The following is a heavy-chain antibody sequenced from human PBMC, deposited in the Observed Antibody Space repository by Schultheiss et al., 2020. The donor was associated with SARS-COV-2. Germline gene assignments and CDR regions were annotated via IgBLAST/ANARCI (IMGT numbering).Heavy chain of an antibody. D-gene: IGHD5-24*01. J-gene: IGHJ3*02. V-gene: IGHV3-30*01. CDR3: ARINFEAFDI. Sequence: GESLKISCAASGFTFSSYAMLWVRQAPGKGLEWVAIISYDGSDKYYADSVKGRFTISRDNSKNTLYLQMNSLRTEDTAVYCCARINFEAFDIWGQGTMVTVSS. CDR1: GFTFSSYA. CDR2: ISYDGSDK.